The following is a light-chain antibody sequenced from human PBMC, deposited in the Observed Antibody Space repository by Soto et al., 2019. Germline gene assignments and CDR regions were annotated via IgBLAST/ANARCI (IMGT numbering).Light chain of an antibody. J-gene: IGKJ1*01. CDR1: QSVSSY. V-gene: IGKV3-11*01. CDR2: DAS. CDR3: QQYGSLSWT. Sequence: EIVLTQSPATLSFSPGEIATLSFSSSQSVSSYLALYQQKPGQAPRLLIYDASNRATGIPARFSGSGSGTDFTLTISRLEPEDFAVYYCQQYGSLSWTFGQGTKVDIK.